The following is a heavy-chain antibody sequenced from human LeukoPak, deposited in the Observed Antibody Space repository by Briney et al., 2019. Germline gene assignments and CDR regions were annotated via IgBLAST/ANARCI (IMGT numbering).Heavy chain of an antibody. Sequence: PSETLSLTCTVSGGSISSYYWSWIRQPPGKGLEWIGYIYYSGSTNYNPSLKSRVTISVDTSKNQFSLKLSSVTAADTAVYYCARDQLRFASGMDVWGKGTTVTVSS. CDR2: IYYSGST. V-gene: IGHV4-59*01. J-gene: IGHJ6*04. D-gene: IGHD3-3*01. CDR3: ARDQLRFASGMDV. CDR1: GGSISSYY.